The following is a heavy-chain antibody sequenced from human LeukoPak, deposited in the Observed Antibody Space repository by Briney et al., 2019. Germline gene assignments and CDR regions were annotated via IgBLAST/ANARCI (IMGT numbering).Heavy chain of an antibody. CDR2: ISSNGGST. CDR3: VKGGLSLGYEARVWVEHDY. V-gene: IGHV3-64D*09. J-gene: IGHJ4*02. Sequence: HPGGSLRLSCSASGFTFSSYAMHWVRQAPGKGLEYVSAISSNGGSTYYADSVKGRFTISRDNSKNTLYLQMSSLRAEDTAVYYCVKGGLSLGYEARVWVEHDYWGQGTLVTVSS. CDR1: GFTFSSYA. D-gene: IGHD3-16*01.